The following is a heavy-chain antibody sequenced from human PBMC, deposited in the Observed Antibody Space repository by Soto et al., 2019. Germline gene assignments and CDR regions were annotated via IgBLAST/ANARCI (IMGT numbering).Heavy chain of an antibody. D-gene: IGHD6-13*01. CDR1: GFTLSSYG. CDR3: AKDQYSSRWTQINYFYYGMDV. J-gene: IGHJ6*02. Sequence: VQLVESGGGVVQPGRSLRLSCAASGFTLSSYGMHWVRQAPGKGLEWVAVISYDGNNKYYADSVKGRFTISRDNSKNTLFMQMNSLRAEDTAVYYCAKDQYSSRWTQINYFYYGMDVWGQGTSVTVSS. V-gene: IGHV3-30*18. CDR2: ISYDGNNK.